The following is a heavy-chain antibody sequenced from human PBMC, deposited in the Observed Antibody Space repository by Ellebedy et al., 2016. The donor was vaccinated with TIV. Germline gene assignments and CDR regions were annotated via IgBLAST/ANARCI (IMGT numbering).Heavy chain of an antibody. Sequence: GGSLRLSCAASGFTFSSYWMTWVRQAPGKGLEWVANINQDGSEEYYVDSAKGRFTISRDNAKNSLYLQMNGLRAEDTAVYYCATDGSYGDYLSPAHASVMWGQGTLVSVSS. D-gene: IGHD4-17*01. V-gene: IGHV3-7*01. J-gene: IGHJ3*02. CDR1: GFTFSSYW. CDR2: INQDGSEE. CDR3: ATDGSYGDYLSPAHASVM.